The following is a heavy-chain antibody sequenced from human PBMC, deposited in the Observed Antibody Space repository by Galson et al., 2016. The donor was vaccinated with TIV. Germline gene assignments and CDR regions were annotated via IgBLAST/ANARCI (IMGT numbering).Heavy chain of an antibody. CDR3: ARVVGTVITQKSFDF. D-gene: IGHD4-23*01. Sequence: SVKVSCKASGGTFSYYALSWVRQAPGQGLEWMGWISGYNDNTNYTLKFQGRLTMTTDTYTSTSYMELRSLRSDDTAVYYCARVVGTVITQKSFDFWGQGTPVIVSS. V-gene: IGHV1-18*01. J-gene: IGHJ4*02. CDR1: GGTFSYYA. CDR2: ISGYNDNT.